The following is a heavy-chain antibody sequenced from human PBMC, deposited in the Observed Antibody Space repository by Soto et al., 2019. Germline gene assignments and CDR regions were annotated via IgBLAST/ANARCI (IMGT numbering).Heavy chain of an antibody. Sequence: QVQLVESGGGVVQPGRSLRLSCAASGFTFSSYGMHWVRQAPGKGLEWVAVISYDGSNKYYADSVKGRFTISRDNSNNTLYLQMISLRAEDTAVYYCARAWFSGSIGDAFDLWGQGTMVTVSS. CDR1: GFTFSSYG. CDR3: ARAWFSGSIGDAFDL. J-gene: IGHJ3*01. CDR2: ISYDGSNK. D-gene: IGHD3-22*01. V-gene: IGHV3-30*03.